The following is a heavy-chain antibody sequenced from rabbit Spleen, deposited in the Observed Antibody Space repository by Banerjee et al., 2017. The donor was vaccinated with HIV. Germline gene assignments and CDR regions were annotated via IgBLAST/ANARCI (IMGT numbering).Heavy chain of an antibody. Sequence: QDQLEESGGDWVKLEGPWKLTGTAAEFSFNSRYYMCWVGQAPGKGLEGIGCIYGGGGNTTYYANWAKGRLTITTSSSTTVTLLMTSLPAAATATYFCARDTGSSFSSNGMDLWGPGTLVTVS. V-gene: IGHV1S45*01. CDR1: EFSFNSRYY. CDR2: IYGGGGNTT. D-gene: IGHD8-1*01. CDR3: ARDTGSSFSSNGMDL. J-gene: IGHJ6*01.